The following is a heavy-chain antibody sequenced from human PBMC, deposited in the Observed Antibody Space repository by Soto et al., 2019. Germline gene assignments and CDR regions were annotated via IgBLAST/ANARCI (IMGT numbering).Heavy chain of an antibody. CDR3: ARDTSVAYYFDY. D-gene: IGHD5-12*01. CDR2: IWYDGSNK. CDR1: GFTFSSYG. Sequence: GGSLRLSCAASGFTFSSYGMHWVRRAPGKGLEWVAVIWYDGSNKYYADSVKGRFTISRDNSKNTLYLQMNSLRAEDTAVYYCARDTSVAYYFDYWGQGTLVTVSS. J-gene: IGHJ4*02. V-gene: IGHV3-33*01.